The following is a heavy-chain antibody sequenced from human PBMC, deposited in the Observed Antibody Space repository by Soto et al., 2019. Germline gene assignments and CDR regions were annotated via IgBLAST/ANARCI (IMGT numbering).Heavy chain of an antibody. D-gene: IGHD5-12*01. J-gene: IGHJ1*01. V-gene: IGHV3-30-3*01. CDR1: GFTFSSYA. CDR3: ARDGLQH. Sequence: QVQLVESGGGVVQPGRSLRLSCAASGFTFSSYAMHWVRQAPGKGLEWVAVISYDGSNKYYADSVKGRFTISRDNSKNTLYLQMNSLRAEDTAVYYCARDGLQHWGQGTLVTVSS. CDR2: ISYDGSNK.